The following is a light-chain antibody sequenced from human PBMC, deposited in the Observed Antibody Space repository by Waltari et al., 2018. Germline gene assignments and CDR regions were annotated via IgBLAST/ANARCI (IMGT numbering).Light chain of an antibody. V-gene: IGLV2-14*03. CDR2: DVS. CDR1: SSDVGGYNY. CDR3: SSYTSSSTLV. J-gene: IGLJ2*01. Sequence: QSALTQPASVSGSPGQSITISCTGTSSDVGGYNYVSWYHQHPGKAPKLMIYDVSNRPSGVSNRFSGSKSGNTASLTISGLQAEDEADYYCSSYTSSSTLVFGGGT.